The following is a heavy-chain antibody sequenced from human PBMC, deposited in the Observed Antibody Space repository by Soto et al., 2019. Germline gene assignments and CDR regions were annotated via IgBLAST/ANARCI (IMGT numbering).Heavy chain of an antibody. J-gene: IGHJ4*02. Sequence: QVQLVESGGGVVQPGRSLRLSCAASGSIFRGYGMHWVRQAPGKGLEWVAVIRYDGSNINYADSVMGRVTISRDNSKNKLYLEMNSLRAEETAVYYCARDGFSGTTFRGYLDYWGQGNLVTVSS. D-gene: IGHD1-26*01. CDR3: ARDGFSGTTFRGYLDY. V-gene: IGHV3-33*01. CDR1: GSIFRGYG. CDR2: IRYDGSNI.